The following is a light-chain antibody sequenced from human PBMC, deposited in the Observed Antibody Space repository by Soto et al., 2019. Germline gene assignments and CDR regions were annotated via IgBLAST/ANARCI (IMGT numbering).Light chain of an antibody. V-gene: IGLV2-14*01. CDR2: DVS. CDR1: SGDICYYNY. Sequence: QSVLTQPASVSGSPGQSITISCVGTSGDICYYNYVSWYQQHPGKVPKVIIYDVSDRPSGVSYRFSGTKSGNTASLTVSGLQAEDEADYYCCSYTRSGTLIFGTGTKVTVL. CDR3: CSYTRSGTLI. J-gene: IGLJ1*01.